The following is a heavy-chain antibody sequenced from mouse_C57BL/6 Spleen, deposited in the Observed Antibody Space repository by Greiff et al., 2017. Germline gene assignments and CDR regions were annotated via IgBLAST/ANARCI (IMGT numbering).Heavy chain of an antibody. CDR2: IWRGGST. V-gene: IGHV2-5*01. CDR3: AKKGNWVYAMDY. CDR1: GFSFTSYG. J-gene: IGHJ4*01. Sequence: VQLQQSGPGLVQPSQSLSITCTVSGFSFTSYGVHWVRQSPGKGLEWLGVIWRGGSTDYNAAFMSRLSITKDNSKSQVFFKMHSLQADDTAIYYCAKKGNWVYAMDYWGQGTSVTVSS. D-gene: IGHD4-1*01.